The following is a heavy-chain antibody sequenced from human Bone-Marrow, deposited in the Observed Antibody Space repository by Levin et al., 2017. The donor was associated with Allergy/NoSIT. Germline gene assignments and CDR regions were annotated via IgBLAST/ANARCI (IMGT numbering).Heavy chain of an antibody. CDR1: GFTFSSYA. D-gene: IGHD3-10*01. CDR2: ISGSGGST. J-gene: IGHJ4*02. V-gene: IGHV3-23*01. Sequence: PGGSLRLSCAASGFTFSSYAMSWVRQAPGKGLEWVSAISGSGGSTYYADSVKGQITISRDNSKNTLYLQMNSLRAEDTAVYYCAKHPAVGSYFYFDYWGQGTLVTVST. CDR3: AKHPAVGSYFYFDY.